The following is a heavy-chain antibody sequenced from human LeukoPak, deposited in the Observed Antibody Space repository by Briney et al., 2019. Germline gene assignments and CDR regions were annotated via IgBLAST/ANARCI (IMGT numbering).Heavy chain of an antibody. CDR1: DYRFTSYW. D-gene: IGHD2-2*01. CDR2: IYPDDSET. J-gene: IGHJ5*02. V-gene: IGHV5-51*01. Sequence: GESLKISCKGSDYRFTSYWIGWVRQMPGKGLEWIGIIYPDDSETIYSPSFQGQVTISADKSISTAFLQWSSLKASDTAMYYCARLAVPAAATPYNWFDPWGQGTLVTVSS. CDR3: ARLAVPAAATPYNWFDP.